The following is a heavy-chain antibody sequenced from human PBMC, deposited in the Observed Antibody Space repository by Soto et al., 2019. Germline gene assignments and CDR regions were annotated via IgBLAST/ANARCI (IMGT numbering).Heavy chain of an antibody. CDR1: GYTFTGYY. CDR3: ARDLTQWLVPGDYYYYGMDV. Sequence: ASVKVSCKASGYTFTGYYMHWVRQAPGQGLEWMGWINPNSGGTNYAQKFQGWVTMTRDTSISTAYMELSRLRSDDTAVYYCARDLTQWLVPGDYYYYGMDVWGQGTTVTVSS. J-gene: IGHJ6*02. V-gene: IGHV1-2*04. CDR2: INPNSGGT. D-gene: IGHD6-19*01.